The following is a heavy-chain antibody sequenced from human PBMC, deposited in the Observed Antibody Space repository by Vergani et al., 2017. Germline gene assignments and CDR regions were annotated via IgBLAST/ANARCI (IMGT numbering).Heavy chain of an antibody. CDR2: INPILGIA. CDR3: ASYKDIVVVPAAITDAFDI. CDR1: GYTFTSFA. Sequence: QVHLVQSGTEVKKPGASVKVSCKASGYTFTSFALHWVRQAPGQRLEWMGWINPILGIANYAQKFQGRVTITADKSTSTAYMELSSLRSEDTAVYYCASYKDIVVVPAAITDAFDIWGQGTMVTVSS. D-gene: IGHD2-2*01. J-gene: IGHJ3*02. V-gene: IGHV1-69*10.